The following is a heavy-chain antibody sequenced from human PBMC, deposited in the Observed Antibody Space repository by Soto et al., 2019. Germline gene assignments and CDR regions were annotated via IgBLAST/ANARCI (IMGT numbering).Heavy chain of an antibody. Sequence: SVTLSCTCSLCSSSITSSAWWSWVRQPPGKGLEWIGEIYHSGSINYSPSLASRLTISVDKSKNQFSLKLTSVTAADTAVYYCARDACSGATCYDPAGGDSFDVWGQGTMVT. J-gene: IGHJ3*01. CDR1: SSSITSSAW. D-gene: IGHD2-2*01. V-gene: IGHV4-4*02. CDR2: IYHSGSI. CDR3: ARDACSGATCYDPAGGDSFDV.